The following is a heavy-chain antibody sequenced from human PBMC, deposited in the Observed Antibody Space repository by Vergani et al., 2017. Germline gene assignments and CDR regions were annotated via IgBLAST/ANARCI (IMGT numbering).Heavy chain of an antibody. Sequence: QVQLVESGGGVVQPGRSLRLSCAASGFTFSSYAMHWVRQAPGKGLEWVAVISYDGSNKYYADSVKGRFTISRDNSKNTLYLQMNSLRAEDTAVYYCAKDRYSSSSNPFDYWGQGTLVTVSS. CDR2: ISYDGSNK. D-gene: IGHD6-13*01. CDR1: GFTFSSYA. J-gene: IGHJ4*02. V-gene: IGHV3-30-3*01. CDR3: AKDRYSSSSNPFDY.